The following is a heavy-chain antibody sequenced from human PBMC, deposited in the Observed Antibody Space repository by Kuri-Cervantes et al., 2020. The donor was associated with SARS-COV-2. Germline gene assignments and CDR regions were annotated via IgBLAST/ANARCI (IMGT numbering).Heavy chain of an antibody. Sequence: GESLKISCASSGFTFSSYAMHWVRQAPGKGLEWVAVISYDGSNKYYADSVKGRFTISRDNSKNTLYLQMNSLRAEDTAVYYCARVVFDTAMVHFDYWGQGTQVTVSS. V-gene: IGHV3-30-3*01. D-gene: IGHD5-18*01. J-gene: IGHJ4*02. CDR3: ARVVFDTAMVHFDY. CDR2: ISYDGSNK. CDR1: GFTFSSYA.